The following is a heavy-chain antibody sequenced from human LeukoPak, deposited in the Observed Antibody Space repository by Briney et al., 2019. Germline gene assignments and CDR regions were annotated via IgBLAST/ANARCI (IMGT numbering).Heavy chain of an antibody. D-gene: IGHD2-2*01. J-gene: IGHJ6*02. V-gene: IGHV1-2*02. CDR3: ARDQPNIFNCSSTSCYAYYYYGMDV. CDR2: INPNSGGT. CDR1: GYTFPDYY. Sequence: VASVKVSCKASGYTFPDYYIHWVRQAPGQGLEWMGWINPNSGGTNCAQKFQGRVTMTRDTSISTAYMELSRLRSDDTTVYYCARDQPNIFNCSSTSCYAYYYYGMDVWGQGTTVTVSS.